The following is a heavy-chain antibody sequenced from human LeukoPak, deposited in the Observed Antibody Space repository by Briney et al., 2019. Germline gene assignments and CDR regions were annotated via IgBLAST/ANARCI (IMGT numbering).Heavy chain of an antibody. V-gene: IGHV3-33*01. CDR3: ARDPKYSNSWFFDY. Sequence: GGSLRLSCAASGFAFSRLGMQWVRRAPGKGVEGVAVIGEEASNKHYAESVKGRFTISRENSNNTLYLQMNSLRAEDTAVYYCARDPKYSNSWFFDYWGQGTLVTVSS. CDR2: IGEEASNK. CDR1: GFAFSRLG. J-gene: IGHJ4*02. D-gene: IGHD6-13*01.